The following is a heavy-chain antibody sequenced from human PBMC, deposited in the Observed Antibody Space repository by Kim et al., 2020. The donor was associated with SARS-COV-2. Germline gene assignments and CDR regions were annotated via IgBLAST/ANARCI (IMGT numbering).Heavy chain of an antibody. D-gene: IGHD6-19*01. CDR1: GGSISSSSYY. CDR2: IYYSGST. V-gene: IGHV4-39*01. J-gene: IGHJ4*01. Sequence: SETLSLTCTVSGGSISSSSYYWGWIRQPPGKGLEWIGSIYYSGSTYYNPSLKSRVSISIDTSKNQFSLKLSSVTAADTTVYYCVRQGSVRPSAWFFYYWG. CDR3: VRQGSVRPSAWFFYY.